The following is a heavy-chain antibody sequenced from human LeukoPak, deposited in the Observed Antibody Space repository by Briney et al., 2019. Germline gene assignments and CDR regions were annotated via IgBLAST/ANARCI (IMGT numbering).Heavy chain of an antibody. CDR3: AREVEWDIIQLWFGGSQGFDY. CDR1: GYTFTSYG. Sequence: GASVKVSCKASGYTFTSYGISWVRQAPGQGLEWMGWINPNSGGTNYAQKFQGRVTMTRDTSISTAYMELSRLRSDDTAVYYCAREVEWDIIQLWFGGSQGFDYWGQGTLVTVSS. J-gene: IGHJ4*02. CDR2: INPNSGGT. D-gene: IGHD5-18*01. V-gene: IGHV1-2*02.